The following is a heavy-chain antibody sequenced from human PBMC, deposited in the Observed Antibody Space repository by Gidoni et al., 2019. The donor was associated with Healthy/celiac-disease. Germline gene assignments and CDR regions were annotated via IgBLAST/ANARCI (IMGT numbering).Heavy chain of an antibody. V-gene: IGHV3-53*01. CDR2: IYSGGST. CDR3: ARRGRWLQYPTYFDY. J-gene: IGHJ4*02. CDR1: GFTVGSNY. D-gene: IGHD3-16*01. Sequence: EVQLVESGGGLIQPGGSLRLSCAASGFTVGSNYMSWVRPAPGKGLEWVSVIYSGGSTYYADSVKGRFTISRDNSKNTLYLQMNSLRAEDTAVYYCARRGRWLQYPTYFDYWGQGTLVTVSS.